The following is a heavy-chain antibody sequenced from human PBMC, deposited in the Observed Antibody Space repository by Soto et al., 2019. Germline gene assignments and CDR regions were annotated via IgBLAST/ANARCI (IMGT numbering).Heavy chain of an antibody. V-gene: IGHV4-30-2*01. CDR3: ARVEDDSRGYSFPFDY. CDR1: GGSISSGGYS. Sequence: SETLSLTCAVSGGSISSGGYSWSWIRQPPGKGLEWIGYIYHSGSTYYNPSLKSRVTISVDRSKNQFSLKLSSVTAADTAVYYCARVEDDSRGYSFPFDYWCPGTLVTVS. D-gene: IGHD3-22*01. J-gene: IGHJ4*02. CDR2: IYHSGST.